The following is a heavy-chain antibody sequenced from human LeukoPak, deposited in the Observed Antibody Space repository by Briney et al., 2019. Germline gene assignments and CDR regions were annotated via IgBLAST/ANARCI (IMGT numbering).Heavy chain of an antibody. Sequence: SEALSLTCAVYGGPFSGYYWSWIRQPPGKGLEWIGEINHSGSTNYNPSLKSRVTISVDTSKNQFSLKLSSVTAADTAVYYCARHDGSSWYYAFDVWGQGTMVTVSS. CDR1: GGPFSGYY. V-gene: IGHV4-34*01. CDR3: ARHDGSSWYYAFDV. CDR2: INHSGST. D-gene: IGHD6-13*01. J-gene: IGHJ3*01.